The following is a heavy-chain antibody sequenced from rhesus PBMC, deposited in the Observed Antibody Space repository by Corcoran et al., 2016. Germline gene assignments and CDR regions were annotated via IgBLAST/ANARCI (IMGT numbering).Heavy chain of an antibody. CDR2: IKNKADDETA. Sequence: EVQLVESGGGLVQPGGSLRLSCAASGFTFSNYWMTWVRQAPGKGLEWVGFIKNKADDETAAYAESAKGRFTISRDDSKNRLYLQMKSLKTEDTAVYYFASSPNCTGIYCYGLDFSFDYWGQGVLVTVSS. J-gene: IGHJ4*01. V-gene: IGHV3S11*01. CDR1: GFTFSNYW. CDR3: ASSPNCTGIYCYGLDFSFDY. D-gene: IGHD2-27*01.